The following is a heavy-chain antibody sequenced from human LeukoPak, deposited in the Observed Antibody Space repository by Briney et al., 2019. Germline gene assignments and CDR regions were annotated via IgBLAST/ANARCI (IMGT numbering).Heavy chain of an antibody. V-gene: IGHV3-21*01. Sequence: GGSLRLSCAASGFTFSSYSMNWVRQAPGKGLEWVSSISSSSSYIYYADSVKGRFTISRDNAKNSLYLQMNSLRAEDTAVYYCARVPPPPEGGSYSFDYWGQGTLVTVSS. J-gene: IGHJ4*02. D-gene: IGHD1-26*01. CDR1: GFTFSSYS. CDR3: ARVPPPPEGGSYSFDY. CDR2: ISSSSSYI.